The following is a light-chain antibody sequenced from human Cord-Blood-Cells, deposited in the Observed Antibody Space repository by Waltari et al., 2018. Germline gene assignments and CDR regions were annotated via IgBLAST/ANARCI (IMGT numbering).Light chain of an antibody. Sequence: QSALTPPPSASGSPGQSVTISCPGTSSDVGGYNYVSWYQQHPGKAPKLMIYEVSKRPSGVPDRFSGSKSGNTASLTVSGLQAEDEADYYCSSYAGSNKRVFGGGTKLTVL. J-gene: IGLJ3*02. CDR3: SSYAGSNKRV. V-gene: IGLV2-8*01. CDR1: SSDVGGYNY. CDR2: EVS.